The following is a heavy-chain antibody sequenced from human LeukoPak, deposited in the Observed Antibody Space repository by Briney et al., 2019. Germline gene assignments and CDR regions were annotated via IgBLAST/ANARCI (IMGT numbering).Heavy chain of an antibody. V-gene: IGHV3-23*01. CDR2: ISGSGGST. J-gene: IGHJ4*02. D-gene: IGHD4-17*01. Sequence: GGSLRLSCAASGFTFSSYAMSWVRQAPGKGLEWVSAISGSGGSTYYADSVKGRFTISRDNSKNTLYLQMSSLRAEDTAVYYCALNPRATVTTIRGYWGQGTLVTVSS. CDR1: GFTFSSYA. CDR3: ALNPRATVTTIRGY.